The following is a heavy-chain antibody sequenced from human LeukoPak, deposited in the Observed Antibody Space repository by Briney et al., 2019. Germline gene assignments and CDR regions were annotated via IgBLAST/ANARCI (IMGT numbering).Heavy chain of an antibody. D-gene: IGHD4-17*01. Sequence: GRSLRLSCAASGFTFDDYATHWVRQAPGKGLEWVSGISWNSGSIGYADSVKGRFTISRDNAKNSLYLQMNSLRAEDTALYYCAKGLDYGGNSNFDYWGQGTLVTVSS. J-gene: IGHJ4*02. CDR1: GFTFDDYA. CDR3: AKGLDYGGNSNFDY. V-gene: IGHV3-9*01. CDR2: ISWNSGSI.